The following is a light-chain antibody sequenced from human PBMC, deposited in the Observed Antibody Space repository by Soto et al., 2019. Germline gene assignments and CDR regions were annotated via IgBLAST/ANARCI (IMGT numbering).Light chain of an antibody. CDR2: EGS. J-gene: IGLJ2*01. Sequence: QSVLTQPASVSGPPGQSITISCTGTSSDVGSYNLVSWYQQHPGKAPKLMIYEGSKRPSGVSNRFSGSKSGNTASLTISGLQAEDEADYYCCSYAGSQVFGGGTKLTVL. V-gene: IGLV2-23*01. CDR3: CSYAGSQV. CDR1: SSDVGSYNL.